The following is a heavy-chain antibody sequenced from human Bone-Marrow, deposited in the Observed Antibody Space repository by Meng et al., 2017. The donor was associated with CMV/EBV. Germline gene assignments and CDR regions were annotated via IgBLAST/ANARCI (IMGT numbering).Heavy chain of an antibody. V-gene: IGHV3-21*01. J-gene: IGHJ4*02. CDR1: GFSFSIYT. CDR3: ARDWFDPNTSPRDY. D-gene: IGHD2-2*01. Sequence: GESLKISCGVSGFSFSIYTMNWVRQAPGKGLEWVSSISSTSSYIYYADSVKGRFTISRDNAKNSLYLQMNSLRAEDTAVYYCARDWFDPNTSPRDYWGQGTLVTVSS. CDR2: ISSTSSYI.